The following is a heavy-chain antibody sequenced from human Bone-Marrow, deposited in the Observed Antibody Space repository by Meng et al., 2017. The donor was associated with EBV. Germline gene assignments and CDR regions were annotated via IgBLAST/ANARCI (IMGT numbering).Heavy chain of an antibody. D-gene: IGHD6-13*01. V-gene: IGHV1-18*01. CDR2: ISADKGNR. CDR1: GYTFTSYA. CDR3: ARDLGYTSSCHDY. J-gene: IGHJ4*02. Sequence: VQVVHLGCEVKKPGALVEVSWKTSGYTFTSYAISWVRQAPGKGLEWMGWISADKGNRNYAQKFQDRVTLTTDTSTRTAYMELRSLRSDDTAVYFCARDLGYTSSCHDYWGQGTLVTVSS.